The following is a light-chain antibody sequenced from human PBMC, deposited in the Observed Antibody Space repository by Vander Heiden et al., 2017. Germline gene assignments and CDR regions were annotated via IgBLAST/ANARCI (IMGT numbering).Light chain of an antibody. CDR2: EVS. V-gene: IGLV2-14*01. CDR3: SSYTSSSTWV. Sequence: QSALTQPASVSGSPRPSITISCTGTSSDVGGYNYVSWYQQHPGKAPKLMIYEVSNRPSGVSNRFSGSKSGNTASLTISGLQAEDEADYYCSSYTSSSTWVFGGGTKLTVL. CDR1: SSDVGGYNY. J-gene: IGLJ3*02.